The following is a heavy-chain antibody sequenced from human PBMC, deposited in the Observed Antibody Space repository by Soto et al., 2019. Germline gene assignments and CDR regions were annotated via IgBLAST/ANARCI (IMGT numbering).Heavy chain of an antibody. CDR2: IYSGGST. J-gene: IGHJ1*01. CDR1: GFTVSSNY. V-gene: IGHV3-66*01. D-gene: IGHD3-10*01. CDR3: ARDMVRGLYPEYFQH. Sequence: EVQLVESGGGLVHPGGSLRLSCAASGFTVSSNYMSWVRQAPGKGLEWVSVIYSGGSTYYADSVKGRFTISRDNSKNTLYLQMNSLRAEDTAVFYCARDMVRGLYPEYFQHWGQGTLVTVSS.